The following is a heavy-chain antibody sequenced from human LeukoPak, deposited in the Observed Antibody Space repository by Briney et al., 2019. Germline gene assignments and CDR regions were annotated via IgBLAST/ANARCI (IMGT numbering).Heavy chain of an antibody. CDR3: ARDGPVAGVELDQ. CDR2: ITWNGCIT. J-gene: IGHJ4*02. D-gene: IGHD6-19*01. V-gene: IGHV3-20*04. Sequence: GGSLRLSCAASGFPFDNYGMDWVRQAPGKGLEWVSGITWNGCITAYADSVKGRFTISRDNAKNSLYLQMNSLRAEDTALYYCARDGPVAGVELDQWGQGTLVTVSS. CDR1: GFPFDNYG.